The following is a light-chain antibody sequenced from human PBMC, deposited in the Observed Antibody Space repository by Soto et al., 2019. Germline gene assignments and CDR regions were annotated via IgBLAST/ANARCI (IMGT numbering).Light chain of an antibody. CDR3: QQYVSSSPLT. CDR1: QSVSSSY. CDR2: GAS. Sequence: EFVLTQSPGTLSLSPGERATLSCRASQSVSSSYLAWYQQKPGQATRILIYGASTRATSIPDRFSGSGSGTDFTLPISRLEPEDFALYYCQQYVSSSPLTFGGGTKVEIK. V-gene: IGKV3-20*01. J-gene: IGKJ4*01.